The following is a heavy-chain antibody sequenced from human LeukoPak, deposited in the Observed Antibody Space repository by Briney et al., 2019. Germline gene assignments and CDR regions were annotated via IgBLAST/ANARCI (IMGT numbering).Heavy chain of an antibody. CDR2: IYPGDFDT. Sequence: GESLKISCQGSGYTFTNYWIGWVRQMPGKGLEWMGIIYPGDFDTRYSPSFQGQVTISADKSISTAYLQWSSLRASDTAMHYCARRNGDYAVDYWGQGTLVTVSS. D-gene: IGHD4-17*01. V-gene: IGHV5-51*01. J-gene: IGHJ4*02. CDR3: ARRNGDYAVDY. CDR1: GYTFTNYW.